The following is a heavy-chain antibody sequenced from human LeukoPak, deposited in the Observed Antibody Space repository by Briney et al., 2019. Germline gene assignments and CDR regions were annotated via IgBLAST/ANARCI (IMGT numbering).Heavy chain of an antibody. V-gene: IGHV3-23*01. CDR2: ISGSGGST. CDR1: GFTFSSYA. D-gene: IGHD6-13*01. CDR3: AKDQTLYSSSCFDY. Sequence: GGSLRLSCAASGFTFSSYAMSWVRQAPGKGLEWVSAISGSGGSTYYADSVKGRFTISRDNSKNTLYLQMNSLRAEDTAVYYRAKDQTLYSSSCFDYWGQGTLVTVSS. J-gene: IGHJ4*02.